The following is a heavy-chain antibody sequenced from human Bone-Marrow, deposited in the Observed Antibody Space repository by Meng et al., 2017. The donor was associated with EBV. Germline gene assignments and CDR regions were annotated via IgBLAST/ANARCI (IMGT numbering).Heavy chain of an antibody. CDR3: ARGLNIVVVPAAADY. D-gene: IGHD2-2*01. V-gene: IGHV1-2*06. CDR1: GYTFTGYY. J-gene: IGHJ4*02. Sequence: QVQLVQSGAEVKKPXXXXXXXGKGSGYTFTGYYMHWVRQAPGQGLEWMGRINPNSGGTNYAQKFQGRVTMTRDTSISTAYMELSRLRSDDTAVYYCARGLNIVVVPAAADYWGQGTLVTVSS. CDR2: INPNSGGT.